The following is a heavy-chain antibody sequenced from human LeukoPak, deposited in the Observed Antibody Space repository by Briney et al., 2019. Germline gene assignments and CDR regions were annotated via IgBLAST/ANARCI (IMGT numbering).Heavy chain of an antibody. J-gene: IGHJ3*02. D-gene: IGHD3-3*01. CDR1: GFTFSNYA. CDR2: ISGSGGST. Sequence: GSLRLSCAASGFTFSNYAMSWVRQAPGQGLEWVSAISGSGGSTYYADSVKGRFTISRDNSKNTLYLQMNSLRAEDTAVYYCAKPYYDFWSGYSNDAFDIWGQGTMVTVSS. CDR3: AKPYYDFWSGYSNDAFDI. V-gene: IGHV3-23*01.